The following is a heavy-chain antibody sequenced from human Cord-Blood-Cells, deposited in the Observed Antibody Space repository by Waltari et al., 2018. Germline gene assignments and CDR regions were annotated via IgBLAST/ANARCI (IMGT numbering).Heavy chain of an antibody. CDR1: GFTFDDYA. Sequence: EVQLVESGGGLVQPGRSLRLSCAASGFTFDDYAMHWVRQAPGKGLEWVSGMSWNSGSIGYADSWKGRFTIARDNAKNSLYLQMNSLRAEDTALYYCAKGVYSSSFYYFDYWGQGTLVTVSS. J-gene: IGHJ4*02. V-gene: IGHV3-9*01. D-gene: IGHD6-6*01. CDR3: AKGVYSSSFYYFDY. CDR2: MSWNSGSI.